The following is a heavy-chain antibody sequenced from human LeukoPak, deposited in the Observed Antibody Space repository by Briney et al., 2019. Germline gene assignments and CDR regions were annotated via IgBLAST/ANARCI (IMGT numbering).Heavy chain of an antibody. CDR2: IYHSGSN. CDR3: ARGVVGAAPGHNWFDP. CDR1: GGSISSNDW. V-gene: IGHV4-4*02. J-gene: IGHJ5*02. Sequence: SSGTLSLTCGVSGGSISSNDWWSWVRQPPGKGLEWIGEIYHSGSNNYNPSLKSRVTISVDKSKNQFSLNLRSVTAADTAVYYCARGVVGAAPGHNWFDPWGQGILVTVSS. D-gene: IGHD3-3*01.